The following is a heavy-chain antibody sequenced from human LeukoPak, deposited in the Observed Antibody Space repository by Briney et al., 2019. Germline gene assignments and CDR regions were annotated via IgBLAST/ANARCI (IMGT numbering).Heavy chain of an antibody. CDR2: IGTTGDT. CDR3: ARDRGGGHMDV. D-gene: IGHD2-15*01. CDR1: GFTFTTYD. V-gene: IGHV3-13*01. Sequence: GGSLRLSCAASGFTFTTYDMHWVRQATGKGLEWVSAIGTTGDTYYPGSVKGRFTNSRENAKNSLYLQMNSLRAGDTAVYYCARDRGGGHMDVWGKGTTVTISS. J-gene: IGHJ6*03.